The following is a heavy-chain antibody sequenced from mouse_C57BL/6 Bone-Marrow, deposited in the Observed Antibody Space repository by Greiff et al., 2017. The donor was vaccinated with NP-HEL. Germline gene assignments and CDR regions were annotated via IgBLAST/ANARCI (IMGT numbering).Heavy chain of an antibody. CDR2: IYPGSGST. D-gene: IGHD2-4*01. V-gene: IGHV1-55*01. J-gene: IGHJ3*01. CDR1: GYTFTSYW. Sequence: QVQLQQPGAELVKPGASVKMSCKASGYTFTSYWITWVKQRPGQGLEWIGDIYPGSGSTKYNEKFKSKATLTVDTSASTAYMQLSSLTSEDSAVYYCARGYYDYAWFAYWGQGTLVTVSA. CDR3: ARGYYDYAWFAY.